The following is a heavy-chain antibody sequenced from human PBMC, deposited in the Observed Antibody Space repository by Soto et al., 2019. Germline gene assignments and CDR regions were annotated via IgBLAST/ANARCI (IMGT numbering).Heavy chain of an antibody. CDR2: INHSGST. D-gene: IGHD7-27*01. V-gene: IGHV4-34*01. CDR1: GGSFSGYY. CDR3: ARVWGRKRVPDY. J-gene: IGHJ4*02. Sequence: SETLSLTCAVYGGSFSGYYCNFIRQPPGKGLEWIGEINHSGSTNYNPSLKSRVTISVDTSKNQFSLKLSSVTAADTAVYYCARVWGRKRVPDYWGQGTLVTVSS.